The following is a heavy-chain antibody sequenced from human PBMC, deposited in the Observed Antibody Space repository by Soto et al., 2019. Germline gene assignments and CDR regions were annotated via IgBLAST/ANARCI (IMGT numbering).Heavy chain of an antibody. CDR2: IYYSGST. J-gene: IGHJ4*02. Sequence: SETLSLTCTVSGGSISSGDYYWSWIRQPPGKGLEWIGYIYYSGSTYYNPSLESRVTISVDTSKNQFSLKLSSVTAADTAVYYCARGRLRLGELSPNFDYWGQGTLVTVSS. V-gene: IGHV4-30-4*01. CDR1: GGSISSGDYY. D-gene: IGHD3-16*02. CDR3: ARGRLRLGELSPNFDY.